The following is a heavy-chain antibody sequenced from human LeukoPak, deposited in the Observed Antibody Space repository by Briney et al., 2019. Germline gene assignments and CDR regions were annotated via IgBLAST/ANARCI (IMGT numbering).Heavy chain of an antibody. Sequence: GASVKVSCKASGYTFTSYGISWVRQAPGQGLEWMGWISAYNGNTNYAQKLQGRVSMTTDTSTSTAYMELRSLRSDDTAVYYCARDLIVGATNYFDYWGQGTLVTVSS. CDR3: ARDLIVGATNYFDY. D-gene: IGHD1-26*01. CDR2: ISAYNGNT. J-gene: IGHJ4*02. V-gene: IGHV1-18*01. CDR1: GYTFTSYG.